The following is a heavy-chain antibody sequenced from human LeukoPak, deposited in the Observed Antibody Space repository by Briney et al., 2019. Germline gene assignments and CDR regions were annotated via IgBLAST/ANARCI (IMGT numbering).Heavy chain of an antibody. Sequence: ASVKVSCKASGYTFTRYAISWVRQAPGQGLEWMGGIIPIFGTANYAQKFQGRVTITADKSTSTAYMELSSLRSEDTAVYYCAREVVAARRNYFDYWGQGTLVTVSS. V-gene: IGHV1-69*06. D-gene: IGHD6-6*01. CDR1: GYTFTRYA. CDR2: IIPIFGTA. CDR3: AREVVAARRNYFDY. J-gene: IGHJ4*02.